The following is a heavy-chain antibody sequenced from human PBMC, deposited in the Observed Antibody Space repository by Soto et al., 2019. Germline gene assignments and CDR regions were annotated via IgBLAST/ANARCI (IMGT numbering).Heavy chain of an antibody. CDR2: ISDSGGAT. V-gene: IGHV3-23*01. CDR1: GFAFSSYA. J-gene: IGHJ4*02. Sequence: GGSLRLSCVASGFAFSSYALSWVRQAPGKGLEWVSGISDSGGATYYANSVKGRFTISRDNSKNTVSLQMNSLRADDTAIYYCAKEPGGSNYKWFDFWGLGTLVTVSS. CDR3: AKEPGGSNYKWFDF. D-gene: IGHD4-4*01.